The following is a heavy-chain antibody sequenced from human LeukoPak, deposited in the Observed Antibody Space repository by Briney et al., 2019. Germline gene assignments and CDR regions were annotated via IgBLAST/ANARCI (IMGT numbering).Heavy chain of an antibody. V-gene: IGHV1-46*01. J-gene: IGHJ4*02. CDR1: GYTFTNYA. D-gene: IGHD3-22*01. CDR2: INPSGGST. CDR3: ARDIPDYYDSSGSLGY. Sequence: ASVKVSCKASGYTFTNYAVNWVRQAPGQGLEWMGIINPSGGSTSYAQKFQGRVTMTRDMSTRTVYMELSSLRSEDTAVYYCARDIPDYYDSSGSLGYWGQGTLVTVSS.